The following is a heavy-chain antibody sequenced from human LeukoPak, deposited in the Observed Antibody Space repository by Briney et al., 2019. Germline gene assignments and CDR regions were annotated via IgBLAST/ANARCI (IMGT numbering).Heavy chain of an antibody. V-gene: IGHV4-61*02. CDR3: ARDFMYSISCAGC. J-gene: IGHJ4*02. CDR1: GGSISSGTYY. Sequence: SETLSLTCSVSGGSISSGTYYWSWIRQPAGRGLEWIGRIYTSGSTNYNPSLKSRVTISLETSKNQFPLKLSSLTAADTAVYYCARDFMYSISCAGCWGQGTLVTVSS. D-gene: IGHD6-13*01. CDR2: IYTSGST.